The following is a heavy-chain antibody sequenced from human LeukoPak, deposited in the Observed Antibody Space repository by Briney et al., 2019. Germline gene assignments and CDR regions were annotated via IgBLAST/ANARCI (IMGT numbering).Heavy chain of an antibody. J-gene: IGHJ2*01. CDR1: GNRFTSFW. D-gene: IGHD2-21*01. CDR2: IRPSDSET. Sequence: HGESLKISCKGAGNRFTSFWIGWVRQMPGRGLEWMGIIRPSDSETTYTPSFKGQVTISVDNSISTAYLQWSSLKASDTAMYYCARSLFGGDYWYFDLWGRGTLVTVSS. V-gene: IGHV5-51*01. CDR3: ARSLFGGDYWYFDL.